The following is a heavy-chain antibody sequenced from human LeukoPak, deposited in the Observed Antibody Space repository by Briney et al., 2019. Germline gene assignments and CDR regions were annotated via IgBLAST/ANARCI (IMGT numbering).Heavy chain of an antibody. CDR1: GFTFSSYS. CDR2: ISSSSSYI. CDR3: ARDMDVWGSFKELGY. Sequence: GGSLRLSCAASGFTFSSYSMNWVRQAPGKGLEWVSSISSSSSYIYYADSVKGRFTISRDNAKNSLYLQMNSLRAEDTAVYYRARDMDVWGSFKELGYWGQGTLVTVSS. V-gene: IGHV3-21*01. J-gene: IGHJ4*02. D-gene: IGHD3-16*01.